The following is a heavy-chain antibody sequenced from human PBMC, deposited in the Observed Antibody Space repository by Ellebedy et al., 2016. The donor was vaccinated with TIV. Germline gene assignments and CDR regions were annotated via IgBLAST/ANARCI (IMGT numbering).Heavy chain of an antibody. Sequence: ASVKVSCXASGYTFTGYYMHWVRQAPGQGLEWMGWINPNSGGTNYAQKLQGRVTMTTDTSTSTAYMELSSLRSEDTAVYYCATYKRWRWGGMDVWGQGTTVTVSS. CDR3: ATYKRWRWGGMDV. D-gene: IGHD1-1*01. V-gene: IGHV1-2*02. CDR1: GYTFTGYY. J-gene: IGHJ6*02. CDR2: INPNSGGT.